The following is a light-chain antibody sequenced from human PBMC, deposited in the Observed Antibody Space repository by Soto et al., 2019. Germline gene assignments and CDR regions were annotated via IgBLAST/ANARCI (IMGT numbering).Light chain of an antibody. V-gene: IGKV3-11*01. CDR1: QSVGRN. CDR3: QPCADWLT. J-gene: IGKJ5*01. CDR2: DTF. Sequence: EIVLTQSPATLSLSPGETATLSCRASQSVGRNLGWYQQRPGQAPRLVIFDTFNRVTGVPDRFSGDGSETVFSLTISSLEPEDFSVYYCQPCADWLTFGHGTRLEI.